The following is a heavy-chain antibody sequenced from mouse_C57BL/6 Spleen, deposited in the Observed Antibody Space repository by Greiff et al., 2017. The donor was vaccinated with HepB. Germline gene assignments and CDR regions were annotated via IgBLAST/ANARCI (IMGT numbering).Heavy chain of an antibody. CDR2: IWSGGST. CDR3: ARGRDSSGSYYFDY. J-gene: IGHJ2*01. D-gene: IGHD3-2*02. V-gene: IGHV2-2*01. CDR1: GFSFTSYG. Sequence: QVQLKESGPGLVQPSQCLSISCTVSGFSFTSYGVHWVRQSPGKGLEWLGVIWSGGSTAYNAAFISRLSILKDNSKCHVFYKMNSRQADDTAIDYCARGRDSSGSYYFDYWGQGTTLTVSS.